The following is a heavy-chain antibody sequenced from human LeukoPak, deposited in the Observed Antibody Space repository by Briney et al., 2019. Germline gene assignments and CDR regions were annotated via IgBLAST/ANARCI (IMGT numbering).Heavy chain of an antibody. J-gene: IGHJ4*02. D-gene: IGHD3-10*01. Sequence: GGSLRLSCAASGFTFDDYAMHWVRQAPGKGLEWVSGISWNSGSIGYADSVKGRFTISRDNAKNSLYLQMNSLRAEDTAVYYCARDVYYGSGSPRLDYWGRGTLVTVSS. CDR2: ISWNSGSI. CDR3: ARDVYYGSGSPRLDY. V-gene: IGHV3-9*01. CDR1: GFTFDDYA.